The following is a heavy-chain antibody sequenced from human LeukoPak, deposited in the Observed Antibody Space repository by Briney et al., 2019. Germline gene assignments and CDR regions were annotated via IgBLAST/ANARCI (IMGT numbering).Heavy chain of an antibody. D-gene: IGHD1-26*01. V-gene: IGHV4-59*01. Sequence: SETLSLTCTVSGGSITSYYWSWIRQPPGKGLEWSGYIYYSGSTNYNPSLESRVTISVDRSKNHFSLKLRSVIAADTAVYYCARVGWELLGPFDHWGQGTLVTVSS. CDR2: IYYSGST. CDR3: ARVGWELLGPFDH. CDR1: GGSITSYY. J-gene: IGHJ4*02.